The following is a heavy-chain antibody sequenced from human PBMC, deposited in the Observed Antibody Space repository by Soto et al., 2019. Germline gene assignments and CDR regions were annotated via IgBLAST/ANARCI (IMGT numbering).Heavy chain of an antibody. CDR3: AREGTYSDYYGSSGYPVDAFDI. D-gene: IGHD3-22*01. CDR2: MNPNSGNT. J-gene: IGHJ3*02. Sequence: ASVKVSCKASGYTFTSYDINWVRQATGQGLEWMGWMNPNSGNTGYAQKFQGRVTMTRNTSISTAYMELSSLRSEDTAVYYCAREGTYSDYYGSSGYPVDAFDIWGQGTMVTV. CDR1: GYTFTSYD. V-gene: IGHV1-8*01.